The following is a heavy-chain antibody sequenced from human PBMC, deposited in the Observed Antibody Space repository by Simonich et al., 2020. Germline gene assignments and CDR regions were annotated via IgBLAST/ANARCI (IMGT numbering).Heavy chain of an antibody. V-gene: IGHV4-34*01. CDR2: INHSGST. CDR3: ARGLRVAAAGTAFQH. Sequence: QVQLQQWGAGLLKPSETLSLTCAVYGGSFSGYYWSWIRQPPGKGLEWIGEINHSGSTNYNPSLKSRVTISGDTSKNQFSLKLSAVTAADTAVYYCARGLRVAAAGTAFQHWGQGTLVTVSS. D-gene: IGHD6-13*01. CDR1: GGSFSGYY. J-gene: IGHJ1*01.